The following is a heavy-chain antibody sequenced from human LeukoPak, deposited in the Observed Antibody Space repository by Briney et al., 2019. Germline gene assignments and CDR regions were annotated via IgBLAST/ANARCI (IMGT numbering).Heavy chain of an antibody. D-gene: IGHD4-23*01. CDR1: GSTFSSYA. CDR2: ISYDGSNK. V-gene: IGHV3-30*04. J-gene: IGHJ4*02. CDR3: ARARQDYGGNSGYFVY. Sequence: GRSLRLSCAASGSTFSSYAMHWVRQAPGKGLEWVAVISYDGSNKYYADSVKGRFTISRDNSKNTLYLQMNSLRAEDTAVYYCARARQDYGGNSGYFVYWGQGTLVTVSS.